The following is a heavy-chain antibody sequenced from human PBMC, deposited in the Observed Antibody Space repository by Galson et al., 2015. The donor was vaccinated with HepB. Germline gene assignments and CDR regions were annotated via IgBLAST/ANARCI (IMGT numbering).Heavy chain of an antibody. CDR1: GFTFSSYW. V-gene: IGHV3-7*03. J-gene: IGHJ4*02. D-gene: IGHD6-6*01. CDR3: ARIPIAARPSGNY. CDR2: IKQDGSGK. Sequence: SLRLSCAASGFTFSSYWMSWVRQAPGKGLEWVANIKQDGSGKYYVDSVKGRFTISRDNAKNSLYLQMNSLRAEDTAVYYCARIPIAARPSGNYWGQGTLVTVSS.